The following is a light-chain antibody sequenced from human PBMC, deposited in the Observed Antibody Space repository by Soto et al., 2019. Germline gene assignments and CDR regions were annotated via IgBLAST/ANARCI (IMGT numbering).Light chain of an antibody. V-gene: IGLV2-23*01. Sequence: QSALTQPASVSGSPGQSITISCTGTSSDVGSYNLVSWYQQRPGKAPKLMIYEGSKRPSGVSNRFSGSKSGNTASLTISGLQAEDEADYYCCSYAGSSTSYVFGTGTKLTVL. CDR2: EGS. CDR3: CSYAGSSTSYV. J-gene: IGLJ1*01. CDR1: SSDVGSYNL.